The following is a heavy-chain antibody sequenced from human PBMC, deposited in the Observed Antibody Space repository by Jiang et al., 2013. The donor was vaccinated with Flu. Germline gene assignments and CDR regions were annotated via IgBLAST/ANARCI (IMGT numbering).Heavy chain of an antibody. CDR1: GGSISNYF. V-gene: IGHV4-59*08. D-gene: IGHD5-18*01. CDR3: ARRSGTYSYGHWFDP. Sequence: GPGLVKPSETLSLTCTVSGGSISNYFWSWIRQPPGKGLEWIGYVYYTGTTNYNPSLKSRVTISVDTSKNQFSLKLTSVTAADTAVYYCARRSGTYSYGHWFDPLGPGNPGHRLL. CDR2: VYYTGTT. J-gene: IGHJ5*02.